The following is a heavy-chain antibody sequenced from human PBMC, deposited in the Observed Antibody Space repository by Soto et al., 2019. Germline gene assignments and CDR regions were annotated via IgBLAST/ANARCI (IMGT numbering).Heavy chain of an antibody. Sequence: GXXFNSYWIGGVREMPGKGLEWMGIIYPGDSDTRYSPSFQGQVTISADKSISTAYLQWSSLKASDTAMYYCARLWLGDYVDSDYYYGMDVWGQGTTVTVSS. CDR3: ARLWLGDYVDSDYYYGMDV. J-gene: IGHJ6*02. D-gene: IGHD4-17*01. V-gene: IGHV5-51*01. CDR1: GXXFNSYW. CDR2: IYPGDSDT.